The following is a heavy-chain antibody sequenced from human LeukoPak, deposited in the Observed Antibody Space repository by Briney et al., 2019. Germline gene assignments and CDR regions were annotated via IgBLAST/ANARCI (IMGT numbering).Heavy chain of an antibody. Sequence: PSETLSLTCAVYGGSFSGYYWSWIRQPPGKGLEWIGEINHSGSTNYNPSLKSRVTISVDTSKNQFSLKLSSVTAADTAVYYCARGAVLDAFDIRGQGTMVTVSS. CDR3: ARGAVLDAFDI. V-gene: IGHV4-34*01. CDR1: GGSFSGYY. CDR2: INHSGST. J-gene: IGHJ3*02.